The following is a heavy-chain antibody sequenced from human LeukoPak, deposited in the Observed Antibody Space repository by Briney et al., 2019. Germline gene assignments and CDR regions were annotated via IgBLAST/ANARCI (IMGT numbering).Heavy chain of an antibody. J-gene: IGHJ6*02. V-gene: IGHV3-30-3*01. CDR2: ISYDGSNK. Sequence: PGRSLRLSCAASGFTFSSYAKHWVRQAPGKGLEWVAVISYDGSNKYYADSVKGRFTISRDNSKNTLYLQMNSLRAEDTAVYYCARDKTANTMIVVVKTPYGMDVWGQGTTVTVSS. CDR1: GFTFSSYA. CDR3: ARDKTANTMIVVVKTPYGMDV. D-gene: IGHD3-22*01.